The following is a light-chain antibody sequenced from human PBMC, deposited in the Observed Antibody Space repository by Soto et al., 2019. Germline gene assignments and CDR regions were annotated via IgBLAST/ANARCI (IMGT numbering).Light chain of an antibody. CDR2: GAS. Sequence: EIVLTQSPGTLSLSPGERATLSCRASQSISSSYLAWYQQKPGHAPRLLISGASSRATGIPDRFSGSGSGTDFTLTISRLEPEDVAVYFCQQYGSSPWTFGQGTKVEIK. CDR3: QQYGSSPWT. CDR1: QSISSSY. J-gene: IGKJ1*01. V-gene: IGKV3-20*01.